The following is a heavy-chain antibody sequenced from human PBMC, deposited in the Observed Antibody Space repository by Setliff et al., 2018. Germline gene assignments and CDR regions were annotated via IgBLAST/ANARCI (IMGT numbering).Heavy chain of an antibody. CDR2: IIPVLGMT. CDR1: GDPFNAYG. D-gene: IGHD4-17*01. Sequence: GASVKVSCKASGDPFNAYGVSWVRQAPGQGLEWMGAIIPVLGMTDYAQKFQGRLTITADQSTTTVYMELSSLGFDDTALYYCARGPSPTVTPSRLIYFYHMDVWGTGTTVTVSS. V-gene: IGHV1-69*10. CDR3: ARGPSPTVTPSRLIYFYHMDV. J-gene: IGHJ6*03.